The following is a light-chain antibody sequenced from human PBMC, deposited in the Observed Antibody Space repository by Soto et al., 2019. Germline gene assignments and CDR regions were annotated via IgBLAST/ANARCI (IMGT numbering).Light chain of an antibody. V-gene: IGKV1-5*03. CDR1: QSISNY. Sequence: DIQMTQSPSTLSASVRDRVTTTCRASQSISNYLAWYQQKPGKAPKLLIYKASSLEIGVPSRFSGSGSGTEFTLTISSLQPDDFGTYYCQQYNNSPYTFGQGTKVEIK. CDR3: QQYNNSPYT. CDR2: KAS. J-gene: IGKJ1*01.